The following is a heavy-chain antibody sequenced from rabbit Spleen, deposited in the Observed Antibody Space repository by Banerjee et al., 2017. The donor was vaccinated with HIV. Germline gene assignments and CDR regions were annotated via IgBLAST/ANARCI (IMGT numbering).Heavy chain of an antibody. CDR1: GFSFSSNYY. V-gene: IGHV1S40*01. J-gene: IGHJ6*01. Sequence: QSLEESGGGLVQPEGSLTLTCTASGFSFSSNYYMCWVRQAPGKGLQWIACINTYTGKPVYATWAKGRFTISRTSSTTVTLQMTSLTAADTATYFCARETWGVTGNYGLWGPGTLVTVS. CDR3: ARETWGVTGNYGL. CDR2: INTYTGKP. D-gene: IGHD7-1*01.